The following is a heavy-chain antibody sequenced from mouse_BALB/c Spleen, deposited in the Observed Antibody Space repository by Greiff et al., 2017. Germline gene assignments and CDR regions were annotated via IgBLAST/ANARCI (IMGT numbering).Heavy chain of an antibody. V-gene: IGHV1-37*01. CDR3: GSYYYGSSGGFAY. CDR2: INPYNGDT. D-gene: IGHD1-1*01. J-gene: IGHJ3*01. Sequence: EVQLQESGPELVKPGASVKISCKASGYSFTGYFMNWVKQSHGKSLEWIGRINPYNGDTFYNQKFKGKATLTVDKSSSTAHMELLSLTSEDSAVYYCGSYYYGSSGGFAYWGQGTLVTVSA. CDR1: GYSFTGYF.